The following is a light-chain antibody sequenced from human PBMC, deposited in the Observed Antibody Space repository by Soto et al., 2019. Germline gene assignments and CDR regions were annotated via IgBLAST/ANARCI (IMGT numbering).Light chain of an antibody. CDR1: QGISSY. V-gene: IGKV1-9*01. Sequence: DLQLTQSPSFLSASVGDRVTITCRASQGISSYLAWYQQKPGKAPKLLIYAASTLQSGVPSRFSGSGSGTEFTLTISSLQPEDFATYYCQRSGTFGQGTRLEIK. J-gene: IGKJ5*01. CDR3: QRSGT. CDR2: AAS.